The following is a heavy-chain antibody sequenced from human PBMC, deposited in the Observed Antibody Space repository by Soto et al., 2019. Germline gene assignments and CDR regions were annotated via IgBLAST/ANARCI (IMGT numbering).Heavy chain of an antibody. CDR1: GYTFTSYA. Sequence: ASVKXSCKASGYTFTSYAMHWVRQAPGQRLEWMGWINAGNGNTKYSQKFQGRVTITRDTSASTAYMELSSLRSEDTAVYYCARDLETGARFDPWGQGTLVTVSS. CDR3: ARDLETGARFDP. CDR2: INAGNGNT. J-gene: IGHJ5*02. V-gene: IGHV1-3*01.